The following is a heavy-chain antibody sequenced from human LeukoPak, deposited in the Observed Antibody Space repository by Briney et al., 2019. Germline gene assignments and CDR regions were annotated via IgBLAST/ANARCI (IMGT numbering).Heavy chain of an antibody. J-gene: IGHJ4*02. D-gene: IGHD1-26*01. CDR1: GGSFSGYY. Sequence: SETLSLTCAVYGGSFSGYYWSWIRQPPGKGLEWIGETSHSGSTNYNPSLESRVTISVDTSKKQFSLKLSSVTAADTAVYYCARDKVGAREYYFDYWGQGTLVTVSS. CDR2: TSHSGST. V-gene: IGHV4-34*01. CDR3: ARDKVGAREYYFDY.